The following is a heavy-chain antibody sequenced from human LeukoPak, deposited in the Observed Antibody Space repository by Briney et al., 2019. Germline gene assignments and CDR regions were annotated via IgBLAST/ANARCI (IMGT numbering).Heavy chain of an antibody. CDR2: IYYSGST. CDR1: GGSISSSSYY. J-gene: IGHJ5*02. CDR3: ARHAPVPNNWFDP. Sequence: SETLSLNCTVSGGSISSSSYYWGWIRQPPGKGLEWIGSIYYSGSTYYNPSLKSRVTISVDTSKNQFSLKLSSVTAADTAVYYCARHAPVPNNWFDPWGQGTLVTVSS. V-gene: IGHV4-39*01. D-gene: IGHD6-6*01.